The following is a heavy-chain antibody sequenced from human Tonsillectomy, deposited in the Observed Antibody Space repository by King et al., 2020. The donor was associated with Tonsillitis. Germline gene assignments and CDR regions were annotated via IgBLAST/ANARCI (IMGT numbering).Heavy chain of an antibody. J-gene: IGHJ6*02. Sequence: QLQESGPGLVKPXETLSLTCAVSGYSISSGYYWGWIRQPPGXGLEWIGSIYHSGSTYSNPSLKSRVXISVDTSKNQFXLKLSSVTVADRAVYYFAGNXXXXXEXCPXXXXRXYYCMDVWGQGXTVTVSS. V-gene: IGHV4-38-2*01. CDR1: GYSISSGYY. CDR3: AGNXXXXXEXCPXXXXRXYYCMDV. CDR2: IYHSGST.